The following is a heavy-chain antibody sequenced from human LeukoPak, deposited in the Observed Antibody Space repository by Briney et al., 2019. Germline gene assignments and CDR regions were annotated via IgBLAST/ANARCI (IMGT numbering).Heavy chain of an antibody. CDR1: GFTFSSYA. J-gene: IGHJ4*02. V-gene: IGHV3-23*01. CDR3: AKGLSRPESVWIQLWLVDY. CDR2: ISGSGGST. Sequence: QPGRSLRLSCAASGFTFSSYAMSWVRQAPGRGLEWVSAISGSGGSTYYADSVKGRFTISRDNPKNTLYLQMNSLRAEDTAVYYCAKGLSRPESVWIQLWLVDYWGQGTLVTVSS. D-gene: IGHD5-18*01.